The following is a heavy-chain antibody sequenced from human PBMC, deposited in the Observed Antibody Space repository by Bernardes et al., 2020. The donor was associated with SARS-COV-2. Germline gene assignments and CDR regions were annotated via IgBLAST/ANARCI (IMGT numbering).Heavy chain of an antibody. CDR2: ISSSSSYI. V-gene: IGHV3-21*01. D-gene: IGHD6-13*01. CDR3: ARVAAAADPPYYYYGMDV. CDR1: GFTFSSYS. Sequence: GGSLRLSCAASGFTFSSYSMNWVRQAPGKGLEWVSSISSSSSYIYYADSVKGRFTISRDNAKNSLYLQMNSLRAEDTAVYYCARVAAAADPPYYYYGMDVWGQGTTVTVSS. J-gene: IGHJ6*02.